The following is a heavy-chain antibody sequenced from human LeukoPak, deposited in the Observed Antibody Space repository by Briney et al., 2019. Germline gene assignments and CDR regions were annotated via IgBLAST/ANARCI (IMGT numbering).Heavy chain of an antibody. J-gene: IGHJ3*02. Sequence: GGSLRLSCAASGFTFDDYGMSWVRQAPGKGLEWVSGINWNGGSTGYADSVKGRFTISRDNAKNSLYLQMNSLRAEDTALYHCARSIGSGYSGAFDIWGQGTMVTVSS. D-gene: IGHD3-22*01. CDR2: INWNGGST. V-gene: IGHV3-20*01. CDR1: GFTFDDYG. CDR3: ARSIGSGYSGAFDI.